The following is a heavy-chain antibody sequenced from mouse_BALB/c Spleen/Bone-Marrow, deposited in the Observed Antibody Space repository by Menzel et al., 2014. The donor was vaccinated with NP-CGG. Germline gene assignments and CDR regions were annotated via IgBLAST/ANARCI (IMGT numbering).Heavy chain of an antibody. J-gene: IGHJ4*01. Sequence: EVQLQQSGPDLVKPSQSLSLTCTVTGYSITSGYSWHWIRPFPGNKLEWMGYIHYSGSTNYNPSLKSRISITRDTSKNQFFLQLNSVTTEDTATYYCARGFAMDYWGQGTSVTVSS. CDR3: ARGFAMDY. V-gene: IGHV3-1*02. CDR1: GYSITSGYS. CDR2: IHYSGST.